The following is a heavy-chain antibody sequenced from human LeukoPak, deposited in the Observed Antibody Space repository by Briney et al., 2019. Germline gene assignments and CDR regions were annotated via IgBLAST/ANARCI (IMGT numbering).Heavy chain of an antibody. J-gene: IGHJ6*02. D-gene: IGHD2-2*01. Sequence: GGSLRLSCAASGFVFSTYNMNYVRQAPGKGLEWLSYINFRSDIIYYADSVKGRFTISRDNSKNTLYLQMNSLRAEDTAVYYCAKAGDIVVVPAAMTADYYYYGMDVWGQGTTVTVSS. CDR1: GFVFSTYN. CDR2: INFRSDII. CDR3: AKAGDIVVVPAAMTADYYYYGMDV. V-gene: IGHV3-48*01.